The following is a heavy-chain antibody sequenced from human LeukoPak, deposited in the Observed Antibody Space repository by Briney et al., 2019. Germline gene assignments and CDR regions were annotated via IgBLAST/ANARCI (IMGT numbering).Heavy chain of an antibody. CDR3: WGRCSIRWCLHDWFER. Sequence: SSVKVSCKATGYTFTSYGINWVRQAPGPGLEWVGLISAYNSNTNYAQKLQGRLTITTDTSTSTAYMQLGSLRSDGKAVYYCWGRCSIRWCLHDWFERWGQGTLVTVSS. CDR2: ISAYNSNT. CDR1: GYTFTSYG. J-gene: IGHJ5*02. D-gene: IGHD2-21*01. V-gene: IGHV1-18*01.